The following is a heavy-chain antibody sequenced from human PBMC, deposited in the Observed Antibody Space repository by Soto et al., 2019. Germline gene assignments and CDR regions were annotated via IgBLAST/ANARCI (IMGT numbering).Heavy chain of an antibody. J-gene: IGHJ4*02. CDR2: IWHDGSNK. CDR1: GFTFSSYG. V-gene: IGHV3-33*01. Sequence: QVQLVESGGGVVQPGRSLRLSCAASGFTFSSYGMHWVRQAPGKGLEWVAVIWHDGSNKYYADSVKGRFTISRDNSKNTLHLQMNSLRAEDTAVYYCARPQSPSGYSSGWYWEIGFDCWGQGTLVTVSS. CDR3: ARPQSPSGYSSGWYWEIGFDC. D-gene: IGHD6-19*01.